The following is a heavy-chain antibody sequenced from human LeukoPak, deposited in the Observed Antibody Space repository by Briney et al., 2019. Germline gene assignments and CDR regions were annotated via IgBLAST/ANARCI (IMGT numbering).Heavy chain of an antibody. CDR3: AREVDTAMVTRFDY. D-gene: IGHD5-18*01. CDR1: GYSISSGYY. V-gene: IGHV4-38-2*02. CDR2: IYHSGST. Sequence: PSETLSLTCAVSGYSISSGYYWGWIRQPPGKGLEWIGSIYHSGSTYYNPSLKSRVTTSVDTSKNQFSLKLSSVTAADTAVYYCAREVDTAMVTRFDYWGQGTLVTVSS. J-gene: IGHJ4*02.